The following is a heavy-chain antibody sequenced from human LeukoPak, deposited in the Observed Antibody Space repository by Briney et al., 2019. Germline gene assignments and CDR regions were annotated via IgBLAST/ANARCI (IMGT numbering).Heavy chain of an antibody. V-gene: IGHV3-33*06. CDR3: AKVRMDIVATSLTDY. CDR2: IWYDGSNK. D-gene: IGHD5-12*01. CDR1: GLTFRNHG. J-gene: IGHJ4*02. Sequence: GGSLRLSCAASGLTFRNHGMHWVRQAPGKGLEWVAVIWYDGSNKYYADSVKGRFTISRDNSKDTLYLQRNSLRAEDTAVYYCAKVRMDIVATSLTDYWGQGTLVTVSS.